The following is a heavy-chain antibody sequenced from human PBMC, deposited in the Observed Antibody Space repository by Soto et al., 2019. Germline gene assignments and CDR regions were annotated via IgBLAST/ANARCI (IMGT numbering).Heavy chain of an antibody. CDR1: GGSINNSTSF. CDR2: INYRWPA. D-gene: IGHD6-6*01. J-gene: IGHJ5*02. Sequence: ASETLSLTCRVSGGSINNSTSFWGGLRQSPGKGLEWIATINYRWPAEYNPSLKSRVTIPVDRSRNVLSLQMNYVTATDTAVYYCANYFMSRPWFDNWGQGTLVTVSS. V-gene: IGHV4-39*02. CDR3: ANYFMSRPWFDN.